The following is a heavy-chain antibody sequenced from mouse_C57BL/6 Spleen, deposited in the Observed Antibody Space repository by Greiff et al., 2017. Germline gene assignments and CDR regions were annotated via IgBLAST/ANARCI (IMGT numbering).Heavy chain of an antibody. CDR3: ARSRLDWYFDV. CDR1: GYTFTSYW. CDR2: IDPSDSYT. D-gene: IGHD4-1*01. Sequence: QVQLQQPGAELVMPGASVKLSCKASGYTFTSYWMHWVKQRPGQGLEWIGEIDPSDSYTNYNQKFKGKSTLTVDKSSRTAYMQLSSLTSEDSAVYYCARSRLDWYFDVWGTGTTVTVSS. V-gene: IGHV1-69*01. J-gene: IGHJ1*03.